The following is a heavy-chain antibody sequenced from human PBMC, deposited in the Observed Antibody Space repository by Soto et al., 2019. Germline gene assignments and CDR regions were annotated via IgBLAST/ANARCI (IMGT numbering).Heavy chain of an antibody. V-gene: IGHV1-46*01. CDR3: ARDVKYDFWSGYYQNYCYGMDV. CDR1: GYTFTSYY. J-gene: IGHJ6*02. Sequence: GASVKVSCKASGYTFTSYYMHWVRQAPGQGLEWMGIINPSGGSTSYAQKFQGRVTMTRDTSTSTVYMELSSLRSEDTAVYYCARDVKYDFWSGYYQNYCYGMDVWGQGTTVTVSS. CDR2: INPSGGST. D-gene: IGHD3-3*01.